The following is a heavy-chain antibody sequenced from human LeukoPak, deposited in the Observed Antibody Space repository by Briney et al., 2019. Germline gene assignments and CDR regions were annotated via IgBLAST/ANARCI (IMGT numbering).Heavy chain of an antibody. CDR1: GGTFSSYA. D-gene: IGHD2-2*01. CDR3: ARDFSRYCSSTSCYAAWFDP. V-gene: IGHV1-69*13. CDR2: IMPMFGTA. J-gene: IGHJ5*02. Sequence: SVKVSCKASGGTFSSYAISRVRQAPGQRREWMGGIMPMFGTANYAQKFQGRVTITADESTSTAYMELSSLRSEDTAVYYCARDFSRYCSSTSCYAAWFDPWGQGTLVTVSS.